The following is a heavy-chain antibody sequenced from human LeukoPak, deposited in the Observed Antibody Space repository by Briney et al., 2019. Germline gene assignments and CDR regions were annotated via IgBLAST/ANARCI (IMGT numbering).Heavy chain of an antibody. CDR3: ARDPPYDSSGYYFDY. D-gene: IGHD3-22*01. CDR1: GYTFTGYY. CDR2: MNPNSGNT. V-gene: IGHV1-8*02. J-gene: IGHJ4*02. Sequence: PGASVKVSCKASGYTFTGYYMHWVRQATGQGLEWMGWMNPNSGNTGYAQKFQGRVTMTRDTSTSTVYMELSSLRSEDTAVYYCARDPPYDSSGYYFDYWGQGTLVTVSS.